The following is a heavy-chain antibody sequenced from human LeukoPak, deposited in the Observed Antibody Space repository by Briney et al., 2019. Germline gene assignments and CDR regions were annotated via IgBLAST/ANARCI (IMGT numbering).Heavy chain of an antibody. CDR1: GGTFSSYA. CDR3: ARDSYPSTCSSTSCYFNYHYGMDV. CDR2: IIPIFGIA. V-gene: IGHV1-69*04. D-gene: IGHD2-2*01. Sequence: GASVKVSCKASGGTFSSYAISWVRQAPGQGLEWMGRIIPIFGIANYAQKFQGRVTITADKSTSTAYMELSSLRSEDTAVYYCARDSYPSTCSSTSCYFNYHYGMDVWGQGTTVTVSS. J-gene: IGHJ6*02.